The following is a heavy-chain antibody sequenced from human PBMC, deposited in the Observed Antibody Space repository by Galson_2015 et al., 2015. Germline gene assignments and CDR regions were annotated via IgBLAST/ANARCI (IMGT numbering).Heavy chain of an antibody. CDR2: ISTGGSSL. Sequence: SLRLSCAASGFTFSSHEMDWVRQAPGKGLEWISYISTGGSSLYYADSVKGRFTISRDNAENSLYLQMNSLRADDTAVYYCARRPIGRRGFDHWGQGTLVTVSS. J-gene: IGHJ4*02. CDR3: ARRPIGRRGFDH. CDR1: GFTFSSHE. V-gene: IGHV3-48*03. D-gene: IGHD1-26*01.